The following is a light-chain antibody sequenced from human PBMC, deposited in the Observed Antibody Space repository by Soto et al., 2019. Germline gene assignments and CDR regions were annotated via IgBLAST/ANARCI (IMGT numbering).Light chain of an antibody. CDR3: QQSYSSPWT. CDR1: QMLLYSSNNKNY. CDR2: AAS. J-gene: IGKJ1*01. V-gene: IGKV4-1*01. Sequence: ILMTQSPDCLAVSLGEMSTINCRSSQMLLYSSNNKNYLAWYQQKPGRAPKILIYAASSLQSGVPSRFSGGGSGTDFTLTITSLQPEDFATYYCQQSYSSPWTFGQGTKVDIK.